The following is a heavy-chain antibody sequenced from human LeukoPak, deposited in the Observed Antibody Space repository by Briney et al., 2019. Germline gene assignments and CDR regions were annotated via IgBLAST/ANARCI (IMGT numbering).Heavy chain of an antibody. Sequence: SGGSLRLSCAASGFTVITSYMSWVRQAPGKGLEWVSVIYREGTTYYADSVKGRFTISRDNSKNTLYLQMNSLRVEDTAVYYCAKEPIVGAHFDYWGQGTLVTVSS. V-gene: IGHV3-53*01. J-gene: IGHJ4*02. CDR1: GFTVITSY. CDR3: AKEPIVGAHFDY. CDR2: IYREGTT. D-gene: IGHD1-26*01.